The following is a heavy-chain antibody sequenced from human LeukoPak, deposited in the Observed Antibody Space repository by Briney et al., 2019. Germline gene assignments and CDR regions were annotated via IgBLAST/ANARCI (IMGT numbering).Heavy chain of an antibody. D-gene: IGHD3-16*02. CDR2: INPNSGGT. J-gene: IGHJ3*02. CDR1: GYTFTDYY. CDR3: ARDPNYDYVWGSYRLEAFDI. Sequence: ASVKVSCKASGYTFTDYYMHWVRQAPGQGLEWMGWINPNSGGTNYAQKFQGRVTMTRDKSISTAYMELRSLRSDDTAVYYCARDPNYDYVWGSYRLEAFDIWGQGTMVTVSS. V-gene: IGHV1-2*02.